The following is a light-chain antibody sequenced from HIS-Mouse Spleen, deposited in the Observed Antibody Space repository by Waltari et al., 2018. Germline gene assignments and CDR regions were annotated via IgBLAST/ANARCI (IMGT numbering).Light chain of an antibody. V-gene: IGLV2-23*01. CDR3: CSYAGSSTWV. Sequence: QSALTQPASVSGSPGQSITISCTGTSSDVGRYNLVSWYQQHPGKAPKPMIYEGSKRPSGGSNRFSGSKSGNTASLTITGLQAEDEADYYCCSYAGSSTWVFGGGTKLTVL. CDR1: SSDVGRYNL. CDR2: EGS. J-gene: IGLJ3*02.